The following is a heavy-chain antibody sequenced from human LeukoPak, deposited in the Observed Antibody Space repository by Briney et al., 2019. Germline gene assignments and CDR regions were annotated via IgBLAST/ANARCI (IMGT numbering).Heavy chain of an antibody. V-gene: IGHV3-20*04. CDR2: INWNGGST. J-gene: IGHJ4*02. Sequence: GGSLRLSCAASGFTFDDYGMSWVRQAPGKGLEWVSGINWNGGSTGYADSVKGRFTISRDNAKNSLYLQMNSLRAEDTAVYYCARDLRVYGSGSYFLDYWGQGTLVTVSS. CDR3: ARDLRVYGSGSYFLDY. CDR1: GFTFDDYG. D-gene: IGHD3-10*01.